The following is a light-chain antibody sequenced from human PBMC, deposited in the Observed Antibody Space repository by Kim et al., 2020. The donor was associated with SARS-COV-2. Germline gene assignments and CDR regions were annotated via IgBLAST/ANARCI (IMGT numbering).Light chain of an antibody. CDR2: AVS. CDR1: SRDICDYKY. Sequence: SITISCAGSSRDICDYKYVSWYQQHPGKAPKLIISAVSDRPSGISNRFSGSKSGNTASLTISRLQAEDEADYYCSSYTRSGTLYVVFGGGTQLTVL. V-gene: IGLV2-14*04. J-gene: IGLJ3*02. CDR3: SSYTRSGTLYVV.